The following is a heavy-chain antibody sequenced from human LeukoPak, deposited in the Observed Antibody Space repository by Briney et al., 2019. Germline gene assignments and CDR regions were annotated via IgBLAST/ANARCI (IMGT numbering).Heavy chain of an antibody. CDR2: ISANTGNK. CDR3: ASPDQAHYDYVWGSYRYDY. Sequence: ASVKVSCKASGYTFNNYGITWVRQAPGQGLEWMGWISANTGNKKYAQKVQGRVTMTTDTSTSTAYMELRSLRSDDTAVYYCASPDQAHYDYVWGSYRYDYWGQGTLVTVSS. D-gene: IGHD3-16*02. CDR1: GYTFNNYG. V-gene: IGHV1-18*01. J-gene: IGHJ4*02.